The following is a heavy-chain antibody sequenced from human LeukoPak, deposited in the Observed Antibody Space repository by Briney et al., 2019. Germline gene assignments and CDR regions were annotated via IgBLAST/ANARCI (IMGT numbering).Heavy chain of an antibody. V-gene: IGHV1-18*01. D-gene: IGHD6-13*01. CDR3: ARGGSIAAADHFSFDY. J-gene: IGHJ4*02. CDR2: ISAYNGNT. CDR1: GYTFTSYD. Sequence: ASVKVSCKASGYTFTSYDINWVRQAPGQGLEWMGWISAYNGNTNYAQKLQGRVTMTTDTSTSTAYMELRSLRSDDTAVYYCARGGSIAAADHFSFDYWGQGTLVTVSS.